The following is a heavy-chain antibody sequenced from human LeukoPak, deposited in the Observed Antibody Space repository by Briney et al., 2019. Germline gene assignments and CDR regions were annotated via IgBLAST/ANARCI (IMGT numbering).Heavy chain of an antibody. Sequence: SETLSLTCTVSGGSISSYYWSWIRQPAGKGLEWIGRIYTSGSTNYNPSLKSRVTMSVDTSKNQFSLKLSSVTAADTAVYYCARHSLPYYYAAYYFDYWGQGTLVTVSS. V-gene: IGHV4-4*07. CDR1: GGSISSYY. CDR2: IYTSGST. D-gene: IGHD3-10*01. CDR3: ARHSLPYYYAAYYFDY. J-gene: IGHJ4*02.